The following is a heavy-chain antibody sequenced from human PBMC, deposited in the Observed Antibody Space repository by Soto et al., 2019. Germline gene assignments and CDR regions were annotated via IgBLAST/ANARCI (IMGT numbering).Heavy chain of an antibody. CDR3: ARGVRAETYYNAFDY. Sequence: ESGGGVVQPGSSLRLSCAASGFSFKNYAFHWVRQAPGKGLEWVALISHNDEPKIFYADSVQGRFTISRDNFKNTVYLLMNSLRDEDTAVYHCARGVRAETYYNAFDYWGQGTQVTVSS. CDR1: GFSFKNYA. CDR2: ISHNDEPKI. D-gene: IGHD3-10*01. J-gene: IGHJ4*01. V-gene: IGHV3-30-3*01.